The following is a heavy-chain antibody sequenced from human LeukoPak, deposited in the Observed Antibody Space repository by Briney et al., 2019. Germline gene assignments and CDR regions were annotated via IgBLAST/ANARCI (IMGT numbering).Heavy chain of an antibody. Sequence: GGSLRLSCAASEFTVSNNYMSWVRQAPGKGLGWVSVIYSGGTTYYADSVKGRFTISKDDSKNTLYLQMSSLRADDTAVYYCARGLVRFDYWGQGTLVTVSS. CDR3: ARGLVRFDY. D-gene: IGHD3-9*01. V-gene: IGHV3-66*01. J-gene: IGHJ4*02. CDR2: IYSGGTT. CDR1: EFTVSNNY.